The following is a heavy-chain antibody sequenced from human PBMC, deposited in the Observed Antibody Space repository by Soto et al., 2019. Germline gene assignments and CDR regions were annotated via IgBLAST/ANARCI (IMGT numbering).Heavy chain of an antibody. D-gene: IGHD3-3*01. J-gene: IGHJ5*02. V-gene: IGHV4-39*01. CDR3: ARQPDYDFWSGYYKGVFDP. CDR2: IYYSGST. Sequence: SETLSLTCTVSGGSISSSSYYWGWIRQPPGKGLEWIGSIYYSGSTYYNPSLKSRVTISVDTSKNQFSLKLSSVTAADTAVYYCARQPDYDFWSGYYKGVFDPWGQGTLVTVSS. CDR1: GGSISSSSYY.